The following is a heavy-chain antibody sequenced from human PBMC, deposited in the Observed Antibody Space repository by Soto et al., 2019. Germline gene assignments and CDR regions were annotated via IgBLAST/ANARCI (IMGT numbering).Heavy chain of an antibody. Sequence: QAQLVESGGGVVQPGRSLRLSCAASGFTFSSYGMHWVRQAPGTGLEWVAVISYDGGLQHYADSVKGRFTISRDNSKNMVLVRRNSVRAEDTGVYYCVSDRGYGHASVPYSWGQGTLVSVSS. CDR3: VSDRGYGHASVPYS. CDR2: ISYDGGLQ. D-gene: IGHD5-18*01. V-gene: IGHV3-30*03. CDR1: GFTFSSYG. J-gene: IGHJ4*02.